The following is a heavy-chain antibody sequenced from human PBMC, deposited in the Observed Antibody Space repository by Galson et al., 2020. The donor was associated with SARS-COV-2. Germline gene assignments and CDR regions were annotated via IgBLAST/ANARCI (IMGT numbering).Heavy chain of an antibody. CDR1: GFSLSTSGVG. V-gene: IGHV2-5*02. D-gene: IGHD3-16*01. J-gene: IGHJ4*02. CDR3: AHGNRFVITFGGVTLVPDVPFDY. CDR2: IYWDDDK. Sequence: KMSGPTLVKPTQTLTLTCTFSGFSLSTSGVGVGWIRQPPGKDLEWLALIYWDDDKRYSPSLKSRLTITKDTFKNQVVLTMTNMDPVDTATYYCAHGNRFVITFGGVTLVPDVPFDYWGQGTLVTVSS.